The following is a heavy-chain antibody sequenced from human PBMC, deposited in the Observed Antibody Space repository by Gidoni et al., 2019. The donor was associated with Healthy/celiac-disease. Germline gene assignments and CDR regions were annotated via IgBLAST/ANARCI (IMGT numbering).Heavy chain of an antibody. CDR2: IYYSGST. D-gene: IGHD2-15*01. CDR3: ARGIVVVVAAHFDY. Sequence: QLPLQQSGPGLVKPSETLSLTCPVPGGSISSSSYYWGWIRQPPGKGLEWIGSIYYSGSTYYNPSLKNRVTISVDTSKNQFSLKLSSVTAADTAVYYCARGIVVVVAAHFDYWGQGTLVTVSS. J-gene: IGHJ4*02. V-gene: IGHV4-39*01. CDR1: GGSISSSSYY.